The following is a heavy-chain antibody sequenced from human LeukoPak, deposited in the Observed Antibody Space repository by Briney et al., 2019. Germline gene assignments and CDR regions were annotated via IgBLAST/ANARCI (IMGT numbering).Heavy chain of an antibody. CDR3: AKNNRYYFDGSTYRGGDWFDP. CDR1: GYTFTSDY. J-gene: IGHJ5*02. Sequence: SVKVSCKASGYTFTSDYMHWVRQAPRQWLEWMGIINPSGGSTSYAQKFQGRVTMTRDMSTSTVYMELRSLRSEDTAVYYCAKNNRYYFDGSTYRGGDWFDPWGQGTLVTVSS. CDR2: INPSGGST. D-gene: IGHD3-22*01. V-gene: IGHV1-46*01.